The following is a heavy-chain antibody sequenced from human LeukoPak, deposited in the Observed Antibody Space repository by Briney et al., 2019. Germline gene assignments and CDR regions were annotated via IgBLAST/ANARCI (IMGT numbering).Heavy chain of an antibody. CDR2: VDPKSGGT. V-gene: IGHV1-2*02. J-gene: IGHJ4*02. CDR3: ATETWHFAS. CDR1: GYTFTDHH. Sequence: ASVKVSCKTSGYTFTDHHMHWVRQAPGQGLEWMGRVDPKSGGTIYAQNFQGRVAMTSDTSTSTASMEVSSLKSDDTAVYYCATETWHFASWGQGTLVTV.